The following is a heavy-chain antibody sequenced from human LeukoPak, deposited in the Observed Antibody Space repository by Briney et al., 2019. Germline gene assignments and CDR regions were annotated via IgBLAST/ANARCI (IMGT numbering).Heavy chain of an antibody. J-gene: IGHJ3*02. V-gene: IGHV3-21*01. Sequence: GGSLRLSCAASGFTFSSYSMNWVRQAPGKGLEWVSSISSSSSYIYYADSVKGRFTISRDNAKNSLYLQMNSLRAEDTAVYCCARETPQWELDAFDIWGQGTMVTVSS. CDR2: ISSSSSYI. D-gene: IGHD1-26*01. CDR3: ARETPQWELDAFDI. CDR1: GFTFSSYS.